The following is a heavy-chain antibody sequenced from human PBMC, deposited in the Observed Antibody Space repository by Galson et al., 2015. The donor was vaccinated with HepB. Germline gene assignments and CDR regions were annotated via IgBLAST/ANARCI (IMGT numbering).Heavy chain of an antibody. CDR1: GYTFSRYR. CDR2: INTYNGNT. CDR3: ATGGMAPIGGPTFDY. D-gene: IGHD5-24*01. V-gene: IGHV1-18*01. Sequence: SVKVSCKASGYTFSRYRISWVRKAPGQGLEWMGWINTYNGNTNYAKDHQGRVTLTTDPSTSTAYLDLRGLKSDDTAVYYCATGGMAPIGGPTFDYWGQGTLVTVSS. J-gene: IGHJ4*02.